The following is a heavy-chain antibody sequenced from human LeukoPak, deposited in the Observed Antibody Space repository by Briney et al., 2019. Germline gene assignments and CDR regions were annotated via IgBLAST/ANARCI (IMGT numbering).Heavy chain of an antibody. CDR2: ISSNGGST. CDR3: AKALNAIYLH. V-gene: IGHV3-64D*06. Sequence: GGSLRPLCSASGFTFSTYGMHWVRQAPGKGLEYVSGISSNGGSTNYADSVKGRFTISRDNSKNTLYLQMSSLRAEDTAVYYCAKALNAIYLHWGQRPLVTVSS. D-gene: IGHD2-8*01. J-gene: IGHJ4*02. CDR1: GFTFSTYG.